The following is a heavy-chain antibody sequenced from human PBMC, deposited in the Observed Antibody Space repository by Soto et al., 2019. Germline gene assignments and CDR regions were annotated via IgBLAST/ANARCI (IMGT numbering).Heavy chain of an antibody. D-gene: IGHD3-22*01. Sequence: TSETLSLTCTVSGGPVSSGSYYWSWIRQPPGKGLEWIGYIYYSGSTNYNPSLKSRVTIPVDTSKNQFSLKPSSVTAADTAVYYCARGLTYYYDSRTDNWFDPWGQGTLVTVS. CDR3: ARGLTYYYDSRTDNWFDP. CDR1: GGPVSSGSYY. CDR2: IYYSGST. V-gene: IGHV4-61*01. J-gene: IGHJ5*02.